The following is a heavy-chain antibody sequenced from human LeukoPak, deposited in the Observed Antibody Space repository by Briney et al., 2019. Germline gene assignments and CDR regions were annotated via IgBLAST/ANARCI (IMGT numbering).Heavy chain of an antibody. CDR2: ISGSGGNT. J-gene: IGHJ3*02. CDR3: AKDPRFSYCSSTTCAYAFDI. CDR1: GFTFSSYA. V-gene: IGHV3-23*01. Sequence: AGGSLRLSCAASGFTFSSYAMSWVRQAPGKGLEWTSTISGSGGNTYHADSVKGRFTISRDNSKNTLYLQMNSLRAEDTAVYYCAKDPRFSYCSSTTCAYAFDIWGQGTMVTVSS. D-gene: IGHD2-2*01.